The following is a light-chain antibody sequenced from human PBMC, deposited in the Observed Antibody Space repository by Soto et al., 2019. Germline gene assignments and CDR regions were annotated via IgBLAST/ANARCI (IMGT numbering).Light chain of an antibody. CDR2: AAS. V-gene: IGKV1-27*01. Sequence: DTQMTQSPSSLSASVGDRVTITCRASQGISNYLAWYQQKPGKVPKLLMYAASTLRSGVPSRFSGSGSGTDFTLIISSLQPEDVAIYYCQKYNSAPWTFGQGTTVEIK. CDR3: QKYNSAPWT. J-gene: IGKJ1*01. CDR1: QGISNY.